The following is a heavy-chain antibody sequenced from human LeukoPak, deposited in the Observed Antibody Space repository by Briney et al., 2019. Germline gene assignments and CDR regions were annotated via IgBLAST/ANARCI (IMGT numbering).Heavy chain of an antibody. CDR1: GFTFSSYW. J-gene: IGHJ4*02. CDR3: ARGLSGYASSLGY. D-gene: IGHD6-6*01. Sequence: PGGSLRLSCAASGFTFSSYWMHWVRQAPGKGLVWVSRINSDGSSTSYADSERGRFSISRDNAKNTLYLQMNSLRAEDTAVYYCARGLSGYASSLGYWGQGTLVTVSA. CDR2: INSDGSST. V-gene: IGHV3-74*01.